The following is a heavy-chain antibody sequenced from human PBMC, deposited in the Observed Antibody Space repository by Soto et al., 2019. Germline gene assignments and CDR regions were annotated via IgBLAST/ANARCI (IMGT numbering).Heavy chain of an antibody. CDR3: ASGWVYYFDY. CDR2: IYYSGST. V-gene: IGHV4-61*01. CDR1: GGSVSSGSYY. J-gene: IGHJ4*02. D-gene: IGHD3-16*01. Sequence: SETLSLTCTVSGGSVSSGSYYWSWIRQPPGKGLEWIGYIYYSGSTNYNPSLKSRVTISVDTSKNQFSLKLSSVTAADTAVYYCASGWVYYFDYWGQGTLVTV.